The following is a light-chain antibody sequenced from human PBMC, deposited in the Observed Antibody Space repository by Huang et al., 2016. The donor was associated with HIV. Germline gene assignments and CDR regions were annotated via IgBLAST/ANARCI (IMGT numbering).Light chain of an antibody. CDR3: MQTLKLPLT. Sequence: VVMTQSPLSLPVVLGEPAFITCRSNESLLHDDGNIYLDWFLQKPGQSPQLLIYLASNRASGVPDRFSGGGSGTDCTLKINRVEADDLGVYYCMQTLKLPLTFGPGTKVDIK. CDR2: LAS. V-gene: IGKV2-28*01. J-gene: IGKJ3*01. CDR1: ESLLHDDGNIY.